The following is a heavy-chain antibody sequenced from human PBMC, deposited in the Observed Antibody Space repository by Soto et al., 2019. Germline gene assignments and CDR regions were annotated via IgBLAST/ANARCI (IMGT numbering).Heavy chain of an antibody. CDR2: IKQDGSEE. V-gene: IGHV3-7*04. Sequence: GGSLRLSCAASGFTFSRYWMSWVRQAPGEGLEWVANIKQDGSEEYYVDSVKGRFTISRDNAKNSLYLQMNSLRAEDTAIYYCARGVGDMDVWGKGTPVTVSS. CDR3: ARGVGDMDV. D-gene: IGHD2-15*01. J-gene: IGHJ6*03. CDR1: GFTFSRYW.